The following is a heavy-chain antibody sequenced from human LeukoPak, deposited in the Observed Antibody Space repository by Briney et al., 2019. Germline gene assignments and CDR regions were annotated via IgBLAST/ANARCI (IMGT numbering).Heavy chain of an antibody. J-gene: IGHJ6*04. D-gene: IGHD2-15*01. V-gene: IGHV1-69*13. CDR3: ARLSTLGYCSGGSCDNYYYYYGMDV. CDR1: GGTFSSYA. CDR2: IIPIFGTA. Sequence: SVKVSCKASGGTFSSYAISWVRQAPGQGLEWMGGIIPIFGTANYAQKFQGRVTITADESTSTAYMELSSLRSEDTAVYYCARLSTLGYCSGGSCDNYYYYYGMDVWGKGPTVSVSS.